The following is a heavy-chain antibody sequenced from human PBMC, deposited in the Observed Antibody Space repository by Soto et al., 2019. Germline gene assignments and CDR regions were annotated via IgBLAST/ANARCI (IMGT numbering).Heavy chain of an antibody. CDR2: ISRSGNST. V-gene: IGHV3-23*01. CDR1: GLSFSSYA. J-gene: IGHJ4*02. D-gene: IGHD3-9*01. Sequence: EVQVLESGGGLAQPGRSLRLSCAVSGLSFSSYAMTWVRQSPGKGLEWVSSISRSGNSTYSADSVRGRFTISRDSSKNTLYLQMNSLRAEDTAVYYCAKDAKILDWLPTSYYFDFWGQGTLVTVSS. CDR3: AKDAKILDWLPTSYYFDF.